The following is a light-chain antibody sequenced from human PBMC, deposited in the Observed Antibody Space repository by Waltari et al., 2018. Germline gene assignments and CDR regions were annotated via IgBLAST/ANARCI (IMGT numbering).Light chain of an antibody. J-gene: IGLJ1*01. CDR2: EDT. CDR3: YSSDSTGLRV. V-gene: IGLV3-10*01. Sequence: SYELTQPPSVSVSPGQTARITCSEHELPRKYAYWFQQKSGQAPRLVISEDTKRPSGIPERFSGSSSGTVATLTITGAQVDDEADYYCYSSDSTGLRVFGGGTTVVVL. CDR1: ELPRKY.